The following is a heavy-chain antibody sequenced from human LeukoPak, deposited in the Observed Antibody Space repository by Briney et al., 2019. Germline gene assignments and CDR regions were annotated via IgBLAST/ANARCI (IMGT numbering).Heavy chain of an antibody. CDR2: INPSGGST. Sequence: ASVKVSCKASGYTFTSYYMHWVRQAPGQGLEWTGIINPSGGSTSYAQKFQGRVTMTRDTSTSTVYMELSSLRSEDTAVYYCARLIAVAGSDYWGQGTLVTVSS. V-gene: IGHV1-46*01. D-gene: IGHD6-19*01. CDR3: ARLIAVAGSDY. J-gene: IGHJ4*02. CDR1: GYTFTSYY.